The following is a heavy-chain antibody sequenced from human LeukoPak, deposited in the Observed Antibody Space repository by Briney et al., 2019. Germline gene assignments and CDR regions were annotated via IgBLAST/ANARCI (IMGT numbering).Heavy chain of an antibody. CDR2: IIPIFGTA. D-gene: IGHD2-2*01. J-gene: IGHJ6*03. CDR1: GGTFSSYA. V-gene: IGHV1-69*13. Sequence: GASVTVSFKASGGTFSSYAISWVRQAPGQGLEWMGGIIPIFGTANYAQKFQGRVTITADESTSTAYMELSSLRSEDTSVYYCARRDCSSTSCYDRPYYYMDVWGKGTTVTISS. CDR3: ARRDCSSTSCYDRPYYYMDV.